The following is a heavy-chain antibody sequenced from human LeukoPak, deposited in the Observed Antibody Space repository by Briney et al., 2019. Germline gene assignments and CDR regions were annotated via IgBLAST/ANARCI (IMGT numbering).Heavy chain of an antibody. CDR3: ARDPDSYHSGAYYSFFDY. CDR1: GFTLSTYW. V-gene: IGHV3-74*01. J-gene: IGHJ4*02. Sequence: PGGSLRLSCAASGFTLSTYWMHWLRHAPGEGLVWVSRINSDGSSSDYADSVKGRFTISRDNAKNTLSLQMNSLRAEDTAVYYCARDPDSYHSGAYYSFFDYWGQGILVSVSS. CDR2: INSDGSSS. D-gene: IGHD3-22*01.